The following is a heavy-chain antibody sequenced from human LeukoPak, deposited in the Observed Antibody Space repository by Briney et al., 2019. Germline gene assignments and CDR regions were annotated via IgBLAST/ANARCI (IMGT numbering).Heavy chain of an antibody. CDR2: IRYDESKK. J-gene: IGHJ4*02. V-gene: IGHV3-30*02. CDR1: GFTSSYYG. CDR3: AKSHLPNAYSGTYYCDY. D-gene: IGHD1-26*01. Sequence: GGSLRLSCAASGFTSSYYGMHWVRQAPGKGLEWVAFIRYDESKKFYGDSVKGRFTISRDNSKNTLYLQMNSLRTEDTAVYYCAKSHLPNAYSGTYYCDYWGQGTLVTVSS.